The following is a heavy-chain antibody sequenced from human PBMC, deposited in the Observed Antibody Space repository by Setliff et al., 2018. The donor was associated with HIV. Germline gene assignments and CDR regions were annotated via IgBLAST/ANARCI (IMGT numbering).Heavy chain of an antibody. J-gene: IGHJ5*02. D-gene: IGHD3-10*01. Sequence: GGSLRLSCAASGFTFSSYAMSWVRQAPGKGLEWVSAISDSGGDTYYPESVKGRFIISRDNSKNTLYLEMNSLRVEDTAVYYRVRTIGNWGPGNHWGQGTLVTVSS. CDR3: VRTIGNWGPGNH. CDR2: ISDSGGDT. V-gene: IGHV3-23*01. CDR1: GFTFSSYA.